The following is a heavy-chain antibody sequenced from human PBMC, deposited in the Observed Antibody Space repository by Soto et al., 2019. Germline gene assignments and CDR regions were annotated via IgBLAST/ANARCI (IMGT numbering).Heavy chain of an antibody. CDR1: GDSITSHY. CDR3: ARGGASSLPFDY. D-gene: IGHD4-17*01. Sequence: SETLSLTCTVSGDSITSHYWSWIRQPPGGGLEWIAFIHYTGTTNPSPSLRSRATISVDTSRNQFYLKLNSVTAADTAMYFRARGGASSLPFDYCGQRTLVTVSS. CDR2: IHYTGTT. V-gene: IGHV4-59*11. J-gene: IGHJ4*02.